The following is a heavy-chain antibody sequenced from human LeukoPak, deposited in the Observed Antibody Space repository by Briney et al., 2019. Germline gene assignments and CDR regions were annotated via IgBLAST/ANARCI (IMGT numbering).Heavy chain of an antibody. CDR1: GFTFSTYG. J-gene: IGHJ4*02. CDR3: AKDLRSGWYFSFDY. V-gene: IGHV3-30*02. CDR2: IRYDGINK. Sequence: GGTLRLSCAASGFTFSTYGMHWVRQAPGKGLEWVTFIRYDGINKYYADSVKGRSTISRDNSKNTLYLQMNSLRAEDTAVYYCAKDLRSGWYFSFDYWGQGTLVTVSS. D-gene: IGHD6-19*01.